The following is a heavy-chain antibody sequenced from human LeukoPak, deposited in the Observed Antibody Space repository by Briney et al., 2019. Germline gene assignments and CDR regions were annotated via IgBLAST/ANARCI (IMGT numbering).Heavy chain of an antibody. CDR1: GGSISSSSYY. CDR3: ARETLGYCSSTSCYDRVYYMDV. D-gene: IGHD2-2*01. CDR2: GYYSGST. J-gene: IGHJ6*03. V-gene: IGHV4-39*07. Sequence: SETLSLTCTVSGGSISSSSYYWGWIRQPPGKGLEWIGNGYYSGSTYYNPSLKSRVTILLDTSKNQFSLKLSSVTAADTAVYYCARETLGYCSSTSCYDRVYYMDVWGKGTTVTVSS.